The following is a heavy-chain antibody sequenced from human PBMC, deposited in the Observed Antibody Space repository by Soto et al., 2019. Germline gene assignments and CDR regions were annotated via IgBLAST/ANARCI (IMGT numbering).Heavy chain of an antibody. CDR2: IYWDDDE. D-gene: IGHD6-6*01. CDR1: GFSLTTSGVG. V-gene: IGHV2-5*02. Sequence: KESGPTLVTPTQTLTLTCTFSGFSLTTSGVGVGWIRQPPGKAPECLALIYWDDDERYSPSLQSRLTITKDTSINRVVLRMTNMGPVDTATYYCARSVEALPVRGALDFWGQGTLVTVSS. J-gene: IGHJ4*02. CDR3: ARSVEALPVRGALDF.